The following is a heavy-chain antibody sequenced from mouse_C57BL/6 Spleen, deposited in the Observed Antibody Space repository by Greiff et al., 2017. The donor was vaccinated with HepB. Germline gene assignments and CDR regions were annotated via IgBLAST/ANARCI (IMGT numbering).Heavy chain of an antibody. Sequence: QVQLQQPGAELVKPGASVKLSCKASGYTFTSYWMQWVKQRPGQGLEWIGVIDPSDSYTNYNQKFKGKATLTVDTSSSTAYMQLSSLTSEDSAVYYCARRMDYAMDYWGQGTSVT. CDR1: GYTFTSYW. CDR3: ARRMDYAMDY. V-gene: IGHV1-50*01. CDR2: IDPSDSYT. J-gene: IGHJ4*01. D-gene: IGHD2-3*01.